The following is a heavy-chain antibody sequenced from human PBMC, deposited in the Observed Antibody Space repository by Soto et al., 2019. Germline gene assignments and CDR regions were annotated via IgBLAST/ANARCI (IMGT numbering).Heavy chain of an antibody. J-gene: IGHJ4*02. Sequence: PGGSLRLSCAPSGFTFSYYWMRWVRQAPGNGLEWVANINLVGSETWYVDSVKGRFTISRDNGKNSLYLQMNSLRAEHTAVYYYVREGCSGESGYGCFDHWGQGSLVTVSS. V-gene: IGHV3-7*03. D-gene: IGHD2-15*01. CDR1: GFTFSYYW. CDR3: VREGCSGESGYGCFDH. CDR2: INLVGSET.